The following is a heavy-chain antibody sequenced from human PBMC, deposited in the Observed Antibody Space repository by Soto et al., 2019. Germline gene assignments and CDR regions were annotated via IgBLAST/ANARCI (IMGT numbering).Heavy chain of an antibody. CDR2: INPNSGGT. V-gene: IGHV1-2*02. CDR3: ARDRIFGVVIWFDP. CDR1: GFTFTGYY. Sequence: ASVKVSCKASGFTFTGYYMHWVRQAPGQGLEWMGWINPNSGGTNYAQKFQGRVTMTRDTSISTAYMELSRLRSDDTAVYYCARDRIFGVVIWFDPWGQGTLVTVSS. D-gene: IGHD3-3*02. J-gene: IGHJ5*02.